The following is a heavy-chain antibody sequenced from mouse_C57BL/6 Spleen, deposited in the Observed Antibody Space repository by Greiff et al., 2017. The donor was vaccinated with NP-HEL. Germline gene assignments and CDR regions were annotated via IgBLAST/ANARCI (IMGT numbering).Heavy chain of an antibody. CDR2: IYPGDGDT. J-gene: IGHJ3*01. CDR3: ARGTAQGAWFAY. V-gene: IGHV1-80*01. CDR1: GYAFSSYW. D-gene: IGHD3-2*02. Sequence: LQQSGAELVKPGASVKISCKASGYAFSSYWMNWVKQRPGKGLEWIGQIYPGDGDTNYNGKFKGKATLTADKSSSTAYMQLSSLTSEDSAVYFCARGTAQGAWFAYWGQGTLVTVSA.